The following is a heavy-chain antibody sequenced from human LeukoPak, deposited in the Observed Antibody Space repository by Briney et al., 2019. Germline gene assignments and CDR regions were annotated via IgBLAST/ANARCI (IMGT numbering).Heavy chain of an antibody. D-gene: IGHD2-2*01. CDR1: GGSISSYY. Sequence: SETLSLTCTVSGGSISSYYWSWIRQPPGKGLEGIGYIYYSGSTNYNPSLKSRVTISVDTSKNQFSLKLSSVTAADTAVYYCARGGCSSTSCYESYYYYYYMDVWGKGTTVTISS. CDR3: ARGGCSSTSCYESYYYYYYMDV. V-gene: IGHV4-59*01. J-gene: IGHJ6*03. CDR2: IYYSGST.